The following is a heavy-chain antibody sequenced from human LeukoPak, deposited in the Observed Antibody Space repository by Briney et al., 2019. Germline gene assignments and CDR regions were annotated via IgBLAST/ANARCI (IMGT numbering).Heavy chain of an antibody. Sequence: SETLSLTCTVSGXSVSSGSYYWSWIRQPPGKGLEWIGYIYYSGSTNYNPSLKSRVTISVDTSKNQFSLKLSSVTAADTAVYYCAREYDSSGYYDYWGQGTLVTVSS. CDR3: AREYDSSGYYDY. V-gene: IGHV4-61*01. D-gene: IGHD3-22*01. J-gene: IGHJ4*02. CDR2: IYYSGST. CDR1: GXSVSSGSYY.